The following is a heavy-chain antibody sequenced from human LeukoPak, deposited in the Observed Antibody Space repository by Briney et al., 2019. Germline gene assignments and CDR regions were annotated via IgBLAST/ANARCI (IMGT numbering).Heavy chain of an antibody. D-gene: IGHD3-22*01. Sequence: ASVKVSCKASGYTFTNYGISWVRQAPGQGLEWMGWISAYNGNTKYAQKLQGRATMTTETSTSTAYMELRSLRSDDTAFYYCAWTYHDSSGKSNWFDPWGQGTLVTVSS. CDR1: GYTFTNYG. CDR2: ISAYNGNT. CDR3: AWTYHDSSGKSNWFDP. V-gene: IGHV1-18*01. J-gene: IGHJ5*02.